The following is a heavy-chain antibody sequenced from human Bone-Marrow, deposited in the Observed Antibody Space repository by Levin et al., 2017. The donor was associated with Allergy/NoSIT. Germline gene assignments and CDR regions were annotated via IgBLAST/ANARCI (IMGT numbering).Heavy chain of an antibody. CDR2: IKGDGSEK. D-gene: IGHD3-3*01. Sequence: GGSLRLSCKASGFTFSLYWMSWVRQAPGKGLEWVANIKGDGSEKYYADSVRGRFTISRDNTKNSLYLQMNSLGAEETAVYYCTRDFQGFWGQGTLVTVSS. V-gene: IGHV3-7*03. CDR3: TRDFQGF. CDR1: GFTFSLYW. J-gene: IGHJ4*02.